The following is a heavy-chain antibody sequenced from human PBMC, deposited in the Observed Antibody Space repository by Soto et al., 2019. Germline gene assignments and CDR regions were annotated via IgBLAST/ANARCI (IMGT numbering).Heavy chain of an antibody. Sequence: PSETLSLTCTVSGGSISSYYWSWIRQPPGKGLEWIGYIYSSGSTNYNPSLKSRVTISVDTSKNQFSLKLSSVTAADSDVYYGTRQYGGNLDYWGQGTLVTVSS. CDR3: TRQYGGNLDY. D-gene: IGHD4-17*01. V-gene: IGHV4-59*08. CDR2: IYSSGST. J-gene: IGHJ4*02. CDR1: GGSISSYY.